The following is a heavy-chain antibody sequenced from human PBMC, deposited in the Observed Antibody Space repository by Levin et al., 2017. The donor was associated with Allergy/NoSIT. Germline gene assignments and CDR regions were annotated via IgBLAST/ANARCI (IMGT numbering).Heavy chain of an antibody. CDR2: ISSTGSAL. CDR3: ARGKDVFDI. V-gene: IGHV3-48*01. J-gene: IGHJ3*02. CDR1: GFTFSSSD. Sequence: GGSLRLSCAASGFTFSSSDMNWVRQAPGKGLEWVSYISSTGSALDYPDSVKGRFTISRDNAKNSLFLQMNSLRAEDTAVYYCARGKDVFDIWGQGTMVTVSS.